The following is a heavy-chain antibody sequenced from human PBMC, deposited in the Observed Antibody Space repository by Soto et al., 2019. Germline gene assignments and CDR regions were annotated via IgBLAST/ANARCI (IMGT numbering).Heavy chain of an antibody. CDR3: ARGNSGWYFYHFDY. CDR1: GYTFTSYY. J-gene: IGHJ4*02. V-gene: IGHV1-46*01. D-gene: IGHD6-19*01. Sequence: QVQLVQSGAEVKKPGASVKVSCKASGYTFTSYYMHWVRQAPGQGLEWMGIINPTGGSTSYAQKFQDRVNMPRDTSTSTVYMELSGLRSEDTAVYYCARGNSGWYFYHFDYWGQGTLVTVSS. CDR2: INPTGGST.